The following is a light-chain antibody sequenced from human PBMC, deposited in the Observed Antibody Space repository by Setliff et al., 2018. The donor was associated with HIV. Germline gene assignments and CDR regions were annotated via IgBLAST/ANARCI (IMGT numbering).Light chain of an antibody. V-gene: IGLV2-14*03. CDR1: GSDIGGYNY. Sequence: SALTQPASVSGSPGQSITISCTGSGSDIGGYNYVSWYQQLPGKAPKVIIFDVSNRPSGGSKRFSGSKSGNVASLTISGLQADDEADYYCSSYTSSSTFVFGGGTKVTVL. J-gene: IGLJ2*01. CDR3: SSYTSSSTFV. CDR2: DVS.